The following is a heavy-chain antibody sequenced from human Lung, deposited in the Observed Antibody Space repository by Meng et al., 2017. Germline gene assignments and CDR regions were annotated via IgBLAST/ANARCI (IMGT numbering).Heavy chain of an antibody. CDR3: ARDFSAAMRFDY. Sequence: EVQLVESGGGLVKHGGCLRLSCAASGFTFSSHTMNWVRQAPGKGLEWVSSISSSNSYIYYADSVKGRFTISRDNAKNSLYLQMNSLRAEDTAVYYCARDFSAAMRFDYWGQGTLVTVSS. V-gene: IGHV3-21*01. D-gene: IGHD6-25*01. J-gene: IGHJ4*02. CDR2: ISSSNSYI. CDR1: GFTFSSHT.